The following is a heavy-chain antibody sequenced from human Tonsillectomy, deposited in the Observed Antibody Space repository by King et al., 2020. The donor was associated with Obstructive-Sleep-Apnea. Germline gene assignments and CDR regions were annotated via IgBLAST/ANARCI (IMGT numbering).Heavy chain of an antibody. CDR3: AKDMGFDTGGGFDS. CDR2: ISWNSGNI. V-gene: IGHV3-9*01. CDR1: GFNLDDYA. D-gene: IGHD1-26*01. Sequence: VQLVESGGGLVQPGRSLRLSCAACGFNLDDYAMHWVRQVPGKGLEWGSGISWNSGNIGYADSVKGRFTITRDNAKNSLYLQMNSLRAEDTALYYCAKDMGFDTGGGFDSWGQGALVTVFS. J-gene: IGHJ4*02.